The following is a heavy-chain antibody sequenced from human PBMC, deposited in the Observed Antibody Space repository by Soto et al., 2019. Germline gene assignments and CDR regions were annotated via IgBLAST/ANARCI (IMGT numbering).Heavy chain of an antibody. J-gene: IGHJ6*02. Sequence: QVQLVESGGGVVQPGRSLRLSCAASGFTFSSYAMHWVRQAPGKGLEWVAVISYDGSNKYYADSVKGRFTISRDNSKNTLYRQRNSRRAEDTGVYDWARGGGSGYDAHYCYYGMDVWGQGTTVTVSS. V-gene: IGHV3-30-3*01. CDR1: GFTFSSYA. CDR2: ISYDGSNK. D-gene: IGHD3-16*01. CDR3: ARGGGSGYDAHYCYYGMDV.